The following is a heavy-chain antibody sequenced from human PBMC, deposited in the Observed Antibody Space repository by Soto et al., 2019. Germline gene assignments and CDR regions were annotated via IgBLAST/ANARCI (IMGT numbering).Heavy chain of an antibody. Sequence: RASVKVSCKASGYTFTSYYMHWVRQAPGQGLEWMGIINPSGGSTSYAQKFQGRVTMTRDTSTSTVYMELSSLRSEDTAVYYCARSFLWFGELYSYFDYWGQGTLVTVSS. J-gene: IGHJ4*02. CDR3: ARSFLWFGELYSYFDY. D-gene: IGHD3-10*01. CDR1: GYTFTSYY. CDR2: INPSGGST. V-gene: IGHV1-46*01.